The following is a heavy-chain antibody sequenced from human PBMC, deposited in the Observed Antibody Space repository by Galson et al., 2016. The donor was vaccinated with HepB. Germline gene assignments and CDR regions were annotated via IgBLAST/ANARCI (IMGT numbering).Heavy chain of an antibody. D-gene: IGHD2-2*01. CDR1: GFTFSKYG. Sequence: SLRLSCAASGFTFSKYGMHWVRQAPGKGLEWVAVKWYDGSNQYYADSVKGRFTISRDNSKNTLYLQMNSLRAEDTAVYYCARPSAYCSSSACSGARPLHLYYYYGLNAWGQGTTVTVSS. CDR2: KWYDGSNQ. V-gene: IGHV3-33*01. J-gene: IGHJ6*02. CDR3: ARPSAYCSSSACSGARPLHLYYYYGLNA.